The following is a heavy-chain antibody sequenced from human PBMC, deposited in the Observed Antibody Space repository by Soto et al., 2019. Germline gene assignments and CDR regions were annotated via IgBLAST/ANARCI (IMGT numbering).Heavy chain of an antibody. Sequence: AGGSLRLSCAASGFTFSSYSMSWVRQAPGKGLEWVANIKEDGSDKNYVDSVKGRFTISRDNARNSLYLQMNSLRAEDTAVYYCSREETTYFDYWGQGTLVTVSS. CDR3: SREETTYFDY. CDR1: GFTFSSYS. D-gene: IGHD4-17*01. CDR2: IKEDGSDK. V-gene: IGHV3-7*01. J-gene: IGHJ4*02.